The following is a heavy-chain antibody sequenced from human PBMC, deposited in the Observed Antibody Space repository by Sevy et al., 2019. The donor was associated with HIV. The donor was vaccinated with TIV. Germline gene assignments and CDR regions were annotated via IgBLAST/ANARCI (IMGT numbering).Heavy chain of an antibody. CDR3: ARDGGGYYYDSSGYYHDAFDI. V-gene: IGHV3-30-3*01. D-gene: IGHD3-22*01. CDR2: TSYDGSKK. CDR1: GFTVSSYC. J-gene: IGHJ3*02. Sequence: GGSLRLSCAASGFTVSSYCMHWVRQAPGKGLEWVAVTSYDGSKKYYADSVKGRFTISRDNSRTTLYLEMNSLRAEDTAVYYCARDGGGYYYDSSGYYHDAFDIWGLGTMVTVSS.